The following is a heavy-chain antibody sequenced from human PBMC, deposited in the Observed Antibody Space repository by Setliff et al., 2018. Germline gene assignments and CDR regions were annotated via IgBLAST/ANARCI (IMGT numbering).Heavy chain of an antibody. D-gene: IGHD3-16*01. Sequence: GGSLRLSCAASGFTFSSYAMYWVRQAPGMGLEWVSYISFSSSTIYYADSVKGRFTISRDNGKNSLFLQMNSVRAEDTAVYYCARSINGYQQRYDFWGQGALVTVSS. CDR2: ISFSSSTI. CDR1: GFTFSSYA. CDR3: ARSINGYQQRYDF. V-gene: IGHV3-48*04. J-gene: IGHJ4*02.